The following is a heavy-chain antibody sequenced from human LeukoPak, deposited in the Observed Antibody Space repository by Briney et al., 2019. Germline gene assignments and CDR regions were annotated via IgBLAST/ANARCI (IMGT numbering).Heavy chain of an antibody. Sequence: PGGSLRLSCAASGFTFSSYAMHWVRQAPGKGLEWVAVISYDGSNKYYADSVKGRFTISRDNSKNTLYLQMNSLRAEDTAVYYCARAYDFWSGYYSNWGQGTLVTVSS. CDR2: ISYDGSNK. D-gene: IGHD3-3*01. J-gene: IGHJ4*02. CDR1: GFTFSSYA. CDR3: ARAYDFWSGYYSN. V-gene: IGHV3-30*04.